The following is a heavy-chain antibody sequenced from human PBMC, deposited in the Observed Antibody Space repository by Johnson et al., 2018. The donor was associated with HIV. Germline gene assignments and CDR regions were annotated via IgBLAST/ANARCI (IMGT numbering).Heavy chain of an antibody. Sequence: VQLVESGGGVVQPGRSLRLSCAASGFTFSNYAMHWVRQAPGKGLEYVSAISSNGGSTYYANSVKGRFTISRDNSKNTLYLQMNSLRAEDTAVYYCARGGEYSSSLYAFDIWGQGTMVTVSS. D-gene: IGHD6-13*01. CDR3: ARGGEYSSSLYAFDI. V-gene: IGHV3-64*01. CDR2: ISSNGGST. J-gene: IGHJ3*02. CDR1: GFTFSNYA.